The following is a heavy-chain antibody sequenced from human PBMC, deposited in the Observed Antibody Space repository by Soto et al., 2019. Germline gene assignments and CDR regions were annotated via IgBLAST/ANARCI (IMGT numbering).Heavy chain of an antibody. V-gene: IGHV3-23*01. D-gene: IGHD2-15*01. Sequence: GGSLRLSCAASEFTFRHFAMSWVRQAPGKGLEWVSGISGSGGNTYYADSVKGRFTISRDNSKNTLYLQLNSLRAEDTAVYYCATGGWPRSYWGQGTLVTVSS. J-gene: IGHJ4*02. CDR3: ATGGWPRSY. CDR1: EFTFRHFA. CDR2: ISGSGGNT.